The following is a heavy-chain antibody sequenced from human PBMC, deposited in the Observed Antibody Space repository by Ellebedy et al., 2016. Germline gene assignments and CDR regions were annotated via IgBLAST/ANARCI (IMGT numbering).Heavy chain of an antibody. CDR3: AADYGDYVIED. Sequence: ASVKVSCKASGGTFSNYAISWVRQAPGQGLEWMGRINPILGTANYAQKFQGRVTMTADKSTSTDYMELTSLRSEDTAVYYCAADYGDYVIEDWGQGTLITVSS. CDR1: GGTFSNYA. CDR2: INPILGTA. V-gene: IGHV1-69*10. J-gene: IGHJ4*02. D-gene: IGHD4-17*01.